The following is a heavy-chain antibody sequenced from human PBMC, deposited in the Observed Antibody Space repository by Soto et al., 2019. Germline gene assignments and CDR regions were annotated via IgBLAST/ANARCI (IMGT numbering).Heavy chain of an antibody. Sequence: GGSLRLSCAASGFIFSSYWMSWVRQAPGKGLERVANIKQDGSEKYYVDSVKGRFSISRDNAKNSLYLQMNSLRAEDTAVYYCARVSDSSIVYYFDYWGQGTLVTVSS. J-gene: IGHJ4*02. CDR3: ARVSDSSIVYYFDY. V-gene: IGHV3-7*01. CDR1: GFIFSSYW. D-gene: IGHD6-6*01. CDR2: IKQDGSEK.